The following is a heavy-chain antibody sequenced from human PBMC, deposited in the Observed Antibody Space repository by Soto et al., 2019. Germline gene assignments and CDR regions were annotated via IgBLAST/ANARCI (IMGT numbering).Heavy chain of an antibody. Sequence: GGCLRLSCAASVFTFSSYSMNWVRQAPGKGLEWVAYISFSSTTIHYADSVKGRFTISRDNAKNSLYLQMKSLRDEDTAVYYCARDNGVAGSFDPWGQGTLVTVSS. D-gene: IGHD6-13*01. CDR1: VFTFSSYS. J-gene: IGHJ5*02. CDR2: ISFSSTTI. CDR3: ARDNGVAGSFDP. V-gene: IGHV3-48*02.